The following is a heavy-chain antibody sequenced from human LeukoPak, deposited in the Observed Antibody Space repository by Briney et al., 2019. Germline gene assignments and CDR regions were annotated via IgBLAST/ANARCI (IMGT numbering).Heavy chain of an antibody. CDR3: ATDYDIPDAFDI. J-gene: IGHJ4*02. Sequence: ASVKVSCKASGYTFTGYYMHWVRQAPGQGLEWMGWINPNSGGTNYAQKFRGRVTMTRDTSISTAYMELSRLRSDDTAVYYCATDYDIPDAFDIWGQGTLVTVSS. V-gene: IGHV1-2*02. CDR1: GYTFTGYY. D-gene: IGHD3-9*01. CDR2: INPNSGGT.